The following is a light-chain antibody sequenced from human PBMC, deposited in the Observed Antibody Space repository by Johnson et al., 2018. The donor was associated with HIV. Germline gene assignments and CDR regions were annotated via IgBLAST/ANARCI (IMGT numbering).Light chain of an antibody. V-gene: IGLV1-51*02. CDR1: SSNIGSNY. J-gene: IGLJ1*01. CDR2: EHD. Sequence: QSVLTQPPSVSAAPGQKVTISCSGGSSNIGSNYVSWYKQLPGTAPKLLIYEHDKRPSGIRDRFSGSKSGTAATLAITGLQTGDEADYYCGTWDSSLIIFVFGTGTKVTVL. CDR3: GTWDSSLIIFV.